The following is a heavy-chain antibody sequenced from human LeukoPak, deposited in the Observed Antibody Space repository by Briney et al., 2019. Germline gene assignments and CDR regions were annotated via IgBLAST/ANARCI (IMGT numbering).Heavy chain of an antibody. CDR3: ARARWELLAFDY. J-gene: IGHJ4*02. CDR1: GFTVSSNY. D-gene: IGHD1-26*01. CDR2: IYSGGST. Sequence: GGSLRLSCAASGFTVSSNYMSWVRQAPGKGLEWVSVIYSGGSTYYADSVKGRFTITRDNSKNTLYLQMNSLRAEDTAVYYCARARWELLAFDYWGQGTLVTVSS. V-gene: IGHV3-66*01.